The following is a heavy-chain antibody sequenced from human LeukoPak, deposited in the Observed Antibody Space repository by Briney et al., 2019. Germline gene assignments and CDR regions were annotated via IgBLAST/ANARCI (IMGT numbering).Heavy chain of an antibody. Sequence: SETLSLTCTVSGGSISSYYWSWIRQPPGKGLEWIGYIYYSGSTNYNPSLKSRVTISVDPPKNQFSLKLSSVTAADTAVYYCARAPTWSRYYYYMDVWGKGTTVTISS. V-gene: IGHV4-59*01. J-gene: IGHJ6*03. CDR1: GGSISSYY. D-gene: IGHD2-15*01. CDR3: ARAPTWSRYYYYMDV. CDR2: IYYSGST.